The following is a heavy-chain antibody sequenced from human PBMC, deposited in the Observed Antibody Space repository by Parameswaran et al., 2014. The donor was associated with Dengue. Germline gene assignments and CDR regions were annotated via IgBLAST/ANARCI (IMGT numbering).Heavy chain of an antibody. CDR2: IYYSGST. D-gene: IGHD3-3*01. Sequence: RWIRQPPGKGLEWIGYIYYSGSTNYNPSLKSRVTISVDTSKNQFSLKLSSVTAADTAVYYCARDRTNYDFWSGPGRDYYYGMDVWGQGTTVTVSS. V-gene: IGHV4-59*01. CDR3: ARDRTNYDFWSGPGRDYYYGMDV. J-gene: IGHJ6*02.